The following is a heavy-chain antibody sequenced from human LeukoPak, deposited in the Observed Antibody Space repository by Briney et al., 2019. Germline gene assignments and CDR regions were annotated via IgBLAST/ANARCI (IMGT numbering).Heavy chain of an antibody. V-gene: IGHV4-34*01. Sequence: SETLSLTCAVYGGSFSGYYWSWIRQPPGKGLEWIGYIYHSGSTYYNPSLKSRVTISVDRSKNQFSLKLSSVTAADTAVYYCARGSIAARPPLLWGQGTLVTVSS. J-gene: IGHJ4*02. CDR2: IYHSGST. CDR3: ARGSIAARPPLL. D-gene: IGHD6-6*01. CDR1: GGSFSGYY.